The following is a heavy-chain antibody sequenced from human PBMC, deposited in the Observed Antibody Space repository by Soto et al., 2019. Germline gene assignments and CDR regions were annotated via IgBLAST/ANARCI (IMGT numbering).Heavy chain of an antibody. CDR2: ISYDGSNK. CDR3: ARDLRVSGWYVNYYYYYGMDV. CDR1: GFTFSSYA. J-gene: IGHJ6*01. Sequence: QVQLVESGGGVVQPGRSLRLSCAASGFTFSSYAMHWVRQAPGKGLEWVAVISYDGSNKYYADSVKGRFTISRDNSKNTLYLQMNSLRAEDTAVYYCARDLRVSGWYVNYYYYYGMDVW. V-gene: IGHV3-30-3*01. D-gene: IGHD6-19*01.